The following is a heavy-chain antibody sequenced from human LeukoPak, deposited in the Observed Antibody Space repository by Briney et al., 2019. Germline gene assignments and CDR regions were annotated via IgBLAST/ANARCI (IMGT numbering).Heavy chain of an antibody. J-gene: IGHJ6*03. V-gene: IGHV4-38-2*02. Sequence: PSETLSLTCTVFDYSISRDYYWGRIRQPPGKGLEWIGSINHSGNTYYSPSLKSRVTISVDTSKKQFSLKVTSVTAADTAMYYCAILAAAGRFTYYYMDVWGKGTTVTVSS. CDR2: INHSGNT. D-gene: IGHD6-13*01. CDR1: DYSISRDYY. CDR3: AILAAAGRFTYYYMDV.